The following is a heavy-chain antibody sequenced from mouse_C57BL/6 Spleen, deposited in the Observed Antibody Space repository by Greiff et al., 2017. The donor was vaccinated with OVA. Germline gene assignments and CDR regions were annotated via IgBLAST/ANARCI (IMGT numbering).Heavy chain of an antibody. CDR1: GYTFTSYW. J-gene: IGHJ4*01. V-gene: IGHV1-61*01. Sequence: QVQLQQPGAELVRPGSSVKLSCKASGYTFTSYWMDWVKQRPGQGLEWIGNIYPSDSETHYNQKFKDKATLTVDKSSSTAYMQLSSLTSEDSAVYYCARSIPYYAMDYWSQGTSVTVSS. CDR3: ARSIPYYAMDY. CDR2: IYPSDSET.